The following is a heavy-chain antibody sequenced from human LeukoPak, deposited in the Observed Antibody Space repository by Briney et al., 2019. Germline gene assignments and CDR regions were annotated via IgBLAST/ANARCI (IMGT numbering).Heavy chain of an antibody. V-gene: IGHV1-8*01. CDR2: MNPNSGNT. D-gene: IGHD6-13*01. J-gene: IGHJ5*02. Sequence: ASVKVSCKASGYTFTSYDINWVRQATGQGLEWMGWMNPNSGNTGYAQKFQGRVTVTRNTSISTAYMGLSSLRSEDTAVYYCARGSSWYSLNWFDPWGQGTLVTVSS. CDR3: ARGSSWYSLNWFDP. CDR1: GYTFTSYD.